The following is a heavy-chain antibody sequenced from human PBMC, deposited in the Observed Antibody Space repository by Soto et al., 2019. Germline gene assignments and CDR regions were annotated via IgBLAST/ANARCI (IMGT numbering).Heavy chain of an antibody. V-gene: IGHV3-23*01. Sequence: EVQLLESGGGLVQPGGSLRLSCAASGFTFSSYAMSWVRQAPGKGLEWVSAISSSGGSTDYADSVKGRFTISRDNSKNKLYLQRNSLIAEDTAVYYCAKHPSSGWYLDPFDYWGQGTLVTVSS. CDR3: AKHPSSGWYLDPFDY. J-gene: IGHJ4*02. CDR1: GFTFSSYA. D-gene: IGHD6-19*01. CDR2: ISSSGGST.